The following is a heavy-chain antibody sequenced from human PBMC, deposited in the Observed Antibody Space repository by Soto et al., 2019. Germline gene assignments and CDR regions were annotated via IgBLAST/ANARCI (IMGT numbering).Heavy chain of an antibody. CDR2: ISSSSNTI. D-gene: IGHD1-7*01. Sequence: PVVSLIISCAASGFAFSTYSMNWVRQAPGKGLEWLSYISSSSNTITYADSVRGRFTVSRDNAKNSLYLQMNSLRDEDTAVYYCAKGNWNYGYDWFDPWGQGTLVTVS. CDR3: AKGNWNYGYDWFDP. J-gene: IGHJ5*02. CDR1: GFAFSTYS. V-gene: IGHV3-48*02.